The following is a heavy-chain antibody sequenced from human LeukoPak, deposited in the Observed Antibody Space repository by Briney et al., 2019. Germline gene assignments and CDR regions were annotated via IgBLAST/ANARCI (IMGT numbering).Heavy chain of an antibody. CDR2: ISGSGGST. CDR3: ASSGPYSSGWYAFDI. CDR1: GFTFGSYA. V-gene: IGHV3-23*01. D-gene: IGHD6-19*01. J-gene: IGHJ3*02. Sequence: GGSLRLSCAASGFTFGSYAMSWVRQAPGKGLEWVSAISGSGGSTYYADSVKGRFTISRDNSKNTPYLQMNSLRAEDAAVYYCASSGPYSSGWYAFDIWGQGTMVTVSS.